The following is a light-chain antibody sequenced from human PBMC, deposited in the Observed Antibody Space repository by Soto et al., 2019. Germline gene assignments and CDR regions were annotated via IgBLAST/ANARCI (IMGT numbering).Light chain of an antibody. CDR3: QQRMSWPLT. CDR1: QNIGRY. J-gene: IGKJ4*01. V-gene: IGKV3-11*01. CDR2: DVS. Sequence: EIVLTQSRATLSLSPGERATLSCRASQNIGRYLAWYQQTPGQVPRLLIYDVSDRATGIPARFSGSGSGTDFTLTISSLEPEDFAVYFCQQRMSWPLTFGGGTKVESK.